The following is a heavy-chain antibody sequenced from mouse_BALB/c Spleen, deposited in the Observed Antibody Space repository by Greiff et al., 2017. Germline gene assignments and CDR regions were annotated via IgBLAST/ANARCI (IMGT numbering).Heavy chain of an antibody. CDR2: ILPGSGST. CDR3: ARFITTATWYFDV. CDR1: GYTFSSYW. J-gene: IGHJ1*01. Sequence: QVQLKESGAELMKPGASVKISCKATGYTFSSYWIEWVKQRPGHGLEWIGEILPGSGSTNYNEKFKGKATFTADTSSNTAYMQLSSLTSEDSAVYYCARFITTATWYFDVWGAGTTVTVSS. V-gene: IGHV1-9*01. D-gene: IGHD1-2*01.